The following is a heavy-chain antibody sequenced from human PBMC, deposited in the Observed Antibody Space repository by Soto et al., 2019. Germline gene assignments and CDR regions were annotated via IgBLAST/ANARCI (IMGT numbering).Heavy chain of an antibody. CDR2: IKQDGSEK. V-gene: IGHV3-7*03. CDR1: GFTFSSYW. Sequence: ESGGGLVQPGGSLRLSCAASGFTFSSYWMSWVRQAPGKGLEWVANIKQDGSEKYYVDSVKGRFTISRDNAKNSLYLQMNSLRAEDTAVYYCARGGDILIAPPDYWGQGTLVTVSS. J-gene: IGHJ4*02. CDR3: ARGGDILIAPPDY. D-gene: IGHD3-9*01.